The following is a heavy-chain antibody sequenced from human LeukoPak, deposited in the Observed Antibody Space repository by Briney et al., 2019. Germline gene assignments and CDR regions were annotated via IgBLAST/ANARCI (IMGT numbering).Heavy chain of an antibody. CDR3: AKAYTRSWYAAFHF. CDR2: IIDSGGAT. Sequence: GGSLRLSCAASGFTFSSYAMIWVRQAPGKGLEWVSAIIDSGGATYYADSVKGRFTISRDNSKNTVYLQMNSLRGDDSAKYYCAKAYTRSWYAAFHFWGQGTMVAISS. D-gene: IGHD6-13*01. J-gene: IGHJ3*01. V-gene: IGHV3-23*01. CDR1: GFTFSSYA.